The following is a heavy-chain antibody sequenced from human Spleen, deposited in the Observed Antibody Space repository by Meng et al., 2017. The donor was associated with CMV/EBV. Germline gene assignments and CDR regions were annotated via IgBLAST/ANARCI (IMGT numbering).Heavy chain of an antibody. CDR2: INPNRGVT. V-gene: IGHV1-2*02. CDR1: GYTFTGYQ. Sequence: ASVKVSCKASGYTFTGYQIHWVRQAPGQGLEWMGLINPNRGVTSYVQKFQGRVTMTRDTSNGTAYMELTSLKSDDTAVYYCARVSEYCTTTNCYKVFDYWGQGTLVTVSS. CDR3: ARVSEYCTTTNCYKVFDY. J-gene: IGHJ4*02. D-gene: IGHD2-2*02.